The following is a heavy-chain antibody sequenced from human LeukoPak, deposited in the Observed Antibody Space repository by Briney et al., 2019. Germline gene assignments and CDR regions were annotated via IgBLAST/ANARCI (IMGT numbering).Heavy chain of an antibody. CDR1: GFTFSSYG. D-gene: IGHD4-17*01. CDR3: AKVTGVTTGPRFDY. V-gene: IGHV3-30*02. Sequence: GGSLRLSCAASGFTFSSYGMHWVRQAPGKGLEWVAFIRYDGSNKYYADSVKGRFTISRDNSKNTLYLQMNSLRAEDTAVYYCAKVTGVTTGPRFDYWGQGTLVTVSS. CDR2: IRYDGSNK. J-gene: IGHJ4*02.